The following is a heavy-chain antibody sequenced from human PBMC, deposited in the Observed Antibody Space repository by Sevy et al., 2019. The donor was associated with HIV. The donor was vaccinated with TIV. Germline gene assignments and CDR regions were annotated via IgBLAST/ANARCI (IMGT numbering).Heavy chain of an antibody. D-gene: IGHD2-2*01. Sequence: GGSLRLSCAASGFTFSSYGMHWVRQAPGKGLEWVAFIRYDGSNKYYADSVKGRFTISRDNSKNTLYLQMNSLRAEDTAVYCCTKGPSLGYCSSTSCPNHYYYYYGMDVWGQGTTVTVSS. J-gene: IGHJ6*02. CDR3: TKGPSLGYCSSTSCPNHYYYYYGMDV. CDR2: IRYDGSNK. CDR1: GFTFSSYG. V-gene: IGHV3-30*02.